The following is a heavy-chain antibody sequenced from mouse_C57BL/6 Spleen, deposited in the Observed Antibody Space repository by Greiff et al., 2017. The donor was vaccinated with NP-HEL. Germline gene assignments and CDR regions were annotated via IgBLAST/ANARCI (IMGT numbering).Heavy chain of an antibody. V-gene: IGHV1-82*01. CDR1: GYAFSSSW. J-gene: IGHJ1*03. D-gene: IGHD2-5*01. Sequence: QAQLQQPGPELVKPGASVKISCKASGYAFSSSWMNWVKQRPGKGLEWIGRIYPGDGDTNYNGKFKGKATLTADKSSSTAYMQLSSLTSEDSAVYFCARDSNLRYFDVWGTGTTVTVSS. CDR2: IYPGDGDT. CDR3: ARDSNLRYFDV.